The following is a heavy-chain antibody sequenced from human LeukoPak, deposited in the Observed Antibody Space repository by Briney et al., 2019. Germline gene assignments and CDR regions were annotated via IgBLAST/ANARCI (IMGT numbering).Heavy chain of an antibody. J-gene: IGHJ5*02. CDR3: ARXIAXAGSSLRFDP. V-gene: IGHV1-18*01. D-gene: IGHD6-13*01. CDR1: GYTFTSYG. Sequence: EASVKVXCKASGYTFTSYGISWVRQAPGQGLEWMGWISAYNGNTNYAQKLQGRVTMTTDTSTTTAYMELRSLRSDDTAVYYCARXIAXAGSSLRFDPWGQGTLVTVSS. CDR2: ISAYNGNT.